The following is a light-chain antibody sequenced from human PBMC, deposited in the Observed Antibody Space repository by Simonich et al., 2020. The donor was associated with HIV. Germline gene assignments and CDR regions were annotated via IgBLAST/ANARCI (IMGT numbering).Light chain of an antibody. Sequence: IVMTQSPASLSVSPGERATLSCRASQSVSSNLAWYQQKAGQAPRLLIYGASTRATGIPARFSGSGSGTDFTLTISSLEPEDFAVYYCQQRSNWPLTFGGGTKVEIK. CDR1: QSVSSN. J-gene: IGKJ4*01. CDR2: GAS. V-gene: IGKV3-15*01. CDR3: QQRSNWPLT.